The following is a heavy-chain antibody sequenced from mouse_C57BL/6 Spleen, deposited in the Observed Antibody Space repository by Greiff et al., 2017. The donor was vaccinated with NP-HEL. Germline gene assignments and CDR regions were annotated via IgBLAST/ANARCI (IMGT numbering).Heavy chain of an antibody. V-gene: IGHV1-85*01. J-gene: IGHJ2*01. CDR2: IYPRAGST. Sequence: VQLQQSGPELVKPGASVKLSCKASGYTFTSYDINWVKQRPGQGLEWIGWIYPRAGSTKYNEKFKGKATLTVDTSSSTAYMELHSLTSEDSAVYFCARDGAKYYFDYWGQGTTLTVSS. CDR1: GYTFTSYD. CDR3: ARDGAKYYFDY.